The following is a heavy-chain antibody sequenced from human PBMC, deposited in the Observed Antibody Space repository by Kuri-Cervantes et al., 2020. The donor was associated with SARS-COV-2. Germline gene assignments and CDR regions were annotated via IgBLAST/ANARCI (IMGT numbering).Heavy chain of an antibody. J-gene: IGHJ4*02. CDR2: INPDGSYT. D-gene: IGHD1-1*01. CDR3: VRDGDHWNFDY. CDR1: GFTFNGHW. V-gene: IGHV3-74*01. Sequence: GESLKISCAASGFTFNGHWIHWVRQAPGKGLVWVSRINPDGSYTNNADSVKGRFTLSRDNAKNMLFLQMNSLRAEGTAVYYCVRDGDHWNFDYWGQGTLVTVSS.